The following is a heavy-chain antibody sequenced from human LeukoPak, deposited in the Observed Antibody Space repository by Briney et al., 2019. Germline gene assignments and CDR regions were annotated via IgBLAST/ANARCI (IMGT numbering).Heavy chain of an antibody. D-gene: IGHD4-23*01. V-gene: IGHV1-8*03. CDR2: MNPNSGNT. Sequence: ASVKVSCKASGYTFTSYDINWVRQATGQGLEWMGWMNPNSGNTGYAQKFQGRVTITRNTSISTAYMELSSLRSEDTAVYYCARSNLRWQMTDYWGQGTLVTVSS. J-gene: IGHJ4*02. CDR3: ARSNLRWQMTDY. CDR1: GYTFTSYD.